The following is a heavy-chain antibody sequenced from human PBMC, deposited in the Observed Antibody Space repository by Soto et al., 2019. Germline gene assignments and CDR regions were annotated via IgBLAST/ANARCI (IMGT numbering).Heavy chain of an antibody. J-gene: IGHJ6*02. D-gene: IGHD5-18*01. CDR3: ATGPWIQLRSIV. V-gene: IGHV1-24*01. CDR2: FDPEDGET. Sequence: ASVKVSCKVSGYTLTELSMHWVRQAPGKGLEWMGGFDPEDGETIYAQKFQGRVTMTEDTSTDTAYMELSSLRSEDTAVYYCATGPWIQLRSIVWGQGTTVTVSS. CDR1: GYTLTELS.